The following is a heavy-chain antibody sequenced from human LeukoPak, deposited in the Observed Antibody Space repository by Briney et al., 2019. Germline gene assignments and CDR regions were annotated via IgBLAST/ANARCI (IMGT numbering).Heavy chain of an antibody. J-gene: IGHJ4*02. CDR3: ARAAYWGLGD. D-gene: IGHD7-27*01. Sequence: SETLSLTCTVSGGSISSYYWSWIRQPAGKGLEWIGEINHSGSTNYNPSLKSRVTISVDTSKNQFSLKLTSVTAADTAVYYCARAAYWGLGDWGQGILVTVSS. CDR1: GGSISSYY. CDR2: INHSGST. V-gene: IGHV4-34*01.